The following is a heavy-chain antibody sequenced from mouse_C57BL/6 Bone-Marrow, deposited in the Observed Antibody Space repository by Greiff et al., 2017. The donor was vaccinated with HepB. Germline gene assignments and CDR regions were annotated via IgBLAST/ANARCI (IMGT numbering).Heavy chain of an antibody. CDR3: ARLGYGSSHWYFDV. CDR1: GYTFTSYW. J-gene: IGHJ1*03. V-gene: IGHV1-59*01. Sequence: QVHVKQPGAELVRPGTSVKLSCKASGYTFTSYWMHWVKQRPGQGLEWIGVIDPSDSYTNYNQKFKGKATLTVDTSSSTAYMQLSSLTSEDSAVYYCARLGYGSSHWYFDVWGTGTTVTVSS. CDR2: IDPSDSYT. D-gene: IGHD1-1*01.